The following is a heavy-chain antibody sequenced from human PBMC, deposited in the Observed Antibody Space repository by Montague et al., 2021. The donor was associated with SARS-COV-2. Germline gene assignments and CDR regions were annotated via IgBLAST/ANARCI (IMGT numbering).Heavy chain of an antibody. D-gene: IGHD3-22*01. CDR1: GFTFGDYA. J-gene: IGHJ4*02. Sequence: SLRLSCAASGFTFGDYAMHWVRQAPGKGPEWVSGISWNSGSIGYADSVKGRFTISRDNAKNSLYLQMNSLRAEDTALYYCAKDIDYYDSSGYYDYWGQGTLVTVSS. V-gene: IGHV3-9*01. CDR2: ISWNSGSI. CDR3: AKDIDYYDSSGYYDY.